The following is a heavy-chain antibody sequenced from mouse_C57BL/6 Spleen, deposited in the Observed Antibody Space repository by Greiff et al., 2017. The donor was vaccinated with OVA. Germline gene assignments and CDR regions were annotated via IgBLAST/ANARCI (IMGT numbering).Heavy chain of an antibody. CDR3: ARSDSSGYWCAY. V-gene: IGHV1-52*01. D-gene: IGHD3-2*02. Sequence: QVQLQQPGAELVRPGSSVKLSCKASGYTFTSYWMHWVKQRPIQGLEWIGNIDPSDSETHYNQKFKDKATLTVDKSSSTAYMQLSSLTSEDSAVYYCARSDSSGYWCAYWGQGTLVTVSA. CDR2: IDPSDSET. J-gene: IGHJ3*01. CDR1: GYTFTSYW.